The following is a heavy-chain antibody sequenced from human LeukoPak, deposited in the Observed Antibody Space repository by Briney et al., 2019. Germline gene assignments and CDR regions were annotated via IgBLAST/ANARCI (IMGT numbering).Heavy chain of an antibody. V-gene: IGHV5-10-1*01. CDR3: ARHRDCSSGACYPDY. J-gene: IGHJ4*02. D-gene: IGHD2-15*01. CDR1: GYSFTTYW. CDR2: IDPSDSYT. Sequence: PGESLRISCKGSGYSFTTYWITWVRQMPGKGLEWMGRIDPSDSYTNYSPSFQGHVTISADKSISTAYLQWSSLKASDTAMYYCARHRDCSSGACYPDYWGQGTLVTVSS.